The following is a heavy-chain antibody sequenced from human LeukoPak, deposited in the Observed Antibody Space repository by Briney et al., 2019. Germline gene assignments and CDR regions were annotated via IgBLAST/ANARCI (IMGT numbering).Heavy chain of an antibody. D-gene: IGHD1-26*01. J-gene: IGHJ4*02. CDR2: MNPNSGNA. Sequence: ASVKVSCKASGYTFLSYDISWVRQAAGQGLEWMGWMNPNSGNADYAQKFQGRVTMTRNTSISTAYMELSSLRSEDTAVYYCARGRGSLYWGYYFDYWGQGSLVTVSS. V-gene: IGHV1-8*01. CDR1: GYTFLSYD. CDR3: ARGRGSLYWGYYFDY.